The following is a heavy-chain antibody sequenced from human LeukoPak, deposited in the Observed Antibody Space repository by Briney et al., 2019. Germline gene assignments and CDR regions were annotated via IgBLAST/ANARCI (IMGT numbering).Heavy chain of an antibody. J-gene: IGHJ5*02. V-gene: IGHV4-34*01. CDR1: GGSFSGYY. CDR2: TNHSGST. Sequence: SETLSLTCAVYGGSFSGYYWSWIRQPPGKGLEWIGETNHSGSTNYNPSLKSRVTISVDTSKNQFSLKLSSVTAADTAVYYCARDLRKRGRSSTSTWGQGTLVTVSS. CDR3: ARDLRKRGRSSTST. D-gene: IGHD6-6*01.